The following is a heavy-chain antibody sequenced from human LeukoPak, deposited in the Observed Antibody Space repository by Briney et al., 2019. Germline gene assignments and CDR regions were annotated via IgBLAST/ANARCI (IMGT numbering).Heavy chain of an antibody. CDR3: ARVVVVVTTWVFPYFDY. V-gene: IGHV4-39*01. CDR2: IYYSGST. J-gene: IGHJ4*02. D-gene: IGHD2-15*01. Sequence: PSETLSLTCTVSGGSISSSSYYWGWIRQPPGKGLEWIGSIYYSGSTYYNPSLKSRVTISVGTSKNQFSLKLSSVTAADTAVYSCARVVVVVTTWVFPYFDYWGQGTLVTVSS. CDR1: GGSISSSSYY.